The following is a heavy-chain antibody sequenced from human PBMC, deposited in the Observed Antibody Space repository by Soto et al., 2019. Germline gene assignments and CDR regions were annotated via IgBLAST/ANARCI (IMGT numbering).Heavy chain of an antibody. CDR1: AFTYSRHG. D-gene: IGHD5-12*01. CDR2: LSRGGGST. J-gene: IGHJ3*02. Sequence: GGSLRLSCAASAFTYSRHGMSWVRQAPGKGLEWIAGLSRGGGSTYYADSVKGRFTISRDNSKNTLDLIMNSLRVEDTALYYCARDGQYRTDGFDIWGQGTMVTVSS. CDR3: ARDGQYRTDGFDI. V-gene: IGHV3-23*01.